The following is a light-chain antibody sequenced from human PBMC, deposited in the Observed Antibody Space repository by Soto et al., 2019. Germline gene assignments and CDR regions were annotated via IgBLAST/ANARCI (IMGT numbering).Light chain of an antibody. J-gene: IGLJ1*01. CDR2: DVT. CDR3: SSYAGSDNPYV. Sequence: QSVLTQSSSASGSPGQSVTISCTGTSSDIGGCNSVSWYQQHPGKAPKVMIYDVTKRPSGVPDRFSGSKSGNTASLTVSALQAEDEADYYCSSYAGSDNPYVFGTGTKVTVL. V-gene: IGLV2-8*01. CDR1: SSDIGGCNS.